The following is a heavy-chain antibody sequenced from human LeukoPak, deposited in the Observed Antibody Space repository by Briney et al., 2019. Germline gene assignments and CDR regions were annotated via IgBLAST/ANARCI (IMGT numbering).Heavy chain of an antibody. D-gene: IGHD2-15*01. Sequence: SETLSLTCTVSGGSISSSSYYWGWIRQPPRKGLEWIGSIYYSGSTYYNPSLKSRVTISVDTSKNQFSLKLSSVTAADTAVYYCARPFGRSGPRPGAFDIWGQGTMVTVSS. J-gene: IGHJ3*02. CDR2: IYYSGST. V-gene: IGHV4-39*01. CDR1: GGSISSSSYY. CDR3: ARPFGRSGPRPGAFDI.